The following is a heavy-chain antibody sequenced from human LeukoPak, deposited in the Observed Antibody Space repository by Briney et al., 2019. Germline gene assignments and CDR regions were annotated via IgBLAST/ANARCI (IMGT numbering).Heavy chain of an antibody. CDR3: ARGYSSSWLGYFDY. CDR1: GFTLSSYG. J-gene: IGHJ4*02. CDR2: VSSDGSNK. V-gene: IGHV3-30*03. D-gene: IGHD6-13*01. Sequence: GGSLRLSCAASGFTLSSYGIHWVRQAPDKGLEWVAVVSSDGSNKYYADSVKGRFTISRDTSKNTLYLQMNSLGAEDTAVYYCARGYSSSWLGYFDYRGQGTLVTVSS.